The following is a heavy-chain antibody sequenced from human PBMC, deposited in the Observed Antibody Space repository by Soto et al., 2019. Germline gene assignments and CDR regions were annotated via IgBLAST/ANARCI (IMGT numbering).Heavy chain of an antibody. J-gene: IGHJ4*02. Sequence: GGSLRLSCTASGFTFGDYAMSWFRQDPGKGLEWVGFIRSKAYGGTTEYAASVKGRFTISRDDSKSIAYLQMNSLKTEDTAVYYCTSKNYYYDSSGYYRTPRLQFDYWGQGTLVTVSS. CDR3: TSKNYYYDSSGYYRTPRLQFDY. D-gene: IGHD3-22*01. CDR2: IRSKAYGGTT. V-gene: IGHV3-49*03. CDR1: GFTFGDYA.